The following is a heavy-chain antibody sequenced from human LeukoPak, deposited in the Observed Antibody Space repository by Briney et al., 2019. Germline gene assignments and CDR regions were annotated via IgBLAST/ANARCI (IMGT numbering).Heavy chain of an antibody. CDR1: GFTFSSYE. Sequence: GSLRLSCAASGFTFSSYEMNWVRQAPGKGLEWVSYISSSGSTIYYADSVKGRFTISRDNAKNSLYLQMNSLRAEDTAVYYCAKDSGSYYRHAFDIWGQGTMVTVSS. V-gene: IGHV3-48*03. CDR3: AKDSGSYYRHAFDI. J-gene: IGHJ3*02. D-gene: IGHD1-26*01. CDR2: ISSSGSTI.